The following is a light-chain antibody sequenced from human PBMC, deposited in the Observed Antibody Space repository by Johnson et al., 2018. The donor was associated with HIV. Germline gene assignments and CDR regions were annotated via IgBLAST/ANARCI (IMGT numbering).Light chain of an antibody. V-gene: IGLV1-51*01. J-gene: IGLJ1*01. Sequence: QSVLKQPPSVSAAPGQKVTISCSGSSSNIGNNYVSWYQQLPGTAPKLLIYDNNKRPSGIPDRFSGSKSGTSATLGITGLQTGDEADYYCGTGDSSLSAYVFGTGTKVTVL. CDR3: GTGDSSLSAYV. CDR2: DNN. CDR1: SSNIGNNY.